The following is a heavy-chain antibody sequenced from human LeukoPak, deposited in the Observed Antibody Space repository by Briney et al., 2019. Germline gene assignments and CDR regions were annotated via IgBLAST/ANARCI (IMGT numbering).Heavy chain of an antibody. Sequence: ASVKVSCKASGYTFTDYALNWVRQAPGHGLEWMGWISAYNGNTNYAQKLQGRVTMTTDTSTSTAYMELRSLRSDDTAVYYCARGSPPRVYYDRSGYYSYYFDYWGQGTLVTVSS. CDR2: ISAYNGNT. CDR3: ARGSPPRVYYDRSGYYSYYFDY. V-gene: IGHV1-18*01. CDR1: GYTFTDYA. D-gene: IGHD3-22*01. J-gene: IGHJ4*02.